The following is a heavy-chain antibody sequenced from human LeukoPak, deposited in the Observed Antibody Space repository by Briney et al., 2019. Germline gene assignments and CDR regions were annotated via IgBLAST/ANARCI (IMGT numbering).Heavy chain of an antibody. V-gene: IGHV3-23*01. CDR3: AKGGNVLRYFDWLYYFDY. Sequence: GGSLRLSCAASGFTFSSYGMHWVRQAPGKGLEWVSAISGSGGCTYYADSVKGRFTISRDNSKNTLYLQMNSLRAEDTAVYYCAKGGNVLRYFDWLYYFDYWGQGTLVTVSS. CDR2: ISGSGGCT. D-gene: IGHD3-9*01. CDR1: GFTFSSYG. J-gene: IGHJ4*02.